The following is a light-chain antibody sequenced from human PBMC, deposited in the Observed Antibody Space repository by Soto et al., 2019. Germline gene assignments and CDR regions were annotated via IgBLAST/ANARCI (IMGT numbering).Light chain of an antibody. CDR2: GGS. Sequence: DIPMTQYPSYMSASAGDRVNITCRASQSVGSYLNWYQQKPGKAPSLLIHGGSILQTGVPPRFSGGGCGTDFTLTISSLQPEDFASYYCQQIYTFPLTFGGGTKV. V-gene: IGKV1-39*01. CDR1: QSVGSY. CDR3: QQIYTFPLT. J-gene: IGKJ4*01.